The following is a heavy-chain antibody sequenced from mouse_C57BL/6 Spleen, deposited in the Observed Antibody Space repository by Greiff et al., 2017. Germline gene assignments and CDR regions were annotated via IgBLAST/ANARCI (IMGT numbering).Heavy chain of an antibody. CDR1: GFTFSDYG. Sequence: DVKLVESGGGLVKPGGSLKLSCAASGFTFSDYGMHWVRQAPEKGLEWVAYISSGSSTIYYADTVKGRFTISRDNAKNTLFLQMTSLRSEDTAMYYCARGTFYGSSSYYFDYWGQGTTLTVSS. V-gene: IGHV5-17*01. D-gene: IGHD1-1*01. J-gene: IGHJ2*01. CDR3: ARGTFYGSSSYYFDY. CDR2: ISSGSSTI.